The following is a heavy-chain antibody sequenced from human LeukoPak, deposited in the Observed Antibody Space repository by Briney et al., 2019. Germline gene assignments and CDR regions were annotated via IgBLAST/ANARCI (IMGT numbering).Heavy chain of an antibody. V-gene: IGHV3-33*02. CDR2: IWYDASNK. CDR1: GISFRSYG. CDR3: ATDISTHYFGS. D-gene: IGHD3-9*01. Sequence: PGGSLRLSCAASGISFRSYGMHWVRQAPGKGLEWVTFIWYDASNKYYAESAKGRFTISRDNSRNTVFLQMNSLRAEDTAIYYCATDISTHYFGSWGQGTLVTVSS. J-gene: IGHJ4*02.